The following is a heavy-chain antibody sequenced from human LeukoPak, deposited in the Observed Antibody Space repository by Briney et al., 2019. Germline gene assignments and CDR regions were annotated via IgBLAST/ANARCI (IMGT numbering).Heavy chain of an antibody. V-gene: IGHV1-8*01. Sequence: ASVKVSCKASGYTFTSYDINWVRQDTGQGREWMGWMNPNSGNTGYAQKFQGRVTMTRNTSIITAYMELSSLRSEDTVVYYCARGYRPDRLRFLEWLLGYYFDYWGQGTLVTVSS. J-gene: IGHJ4*02. CDR3: ARGYRPDRLRFLEWLLGYYFDY. D-gene: IGHD3-3*01. CDR2: MNPNSGNT. CDR1: GYTFTSYD.